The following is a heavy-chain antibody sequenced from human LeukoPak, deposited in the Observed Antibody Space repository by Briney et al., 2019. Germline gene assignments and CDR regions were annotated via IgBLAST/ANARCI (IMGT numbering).Heavy chain of an antibody. CDR1: GYTFINFA. V-gene: IGHV1-3*01. D-gene: IGHD6-13*01. CDR2: INAGNGNT. CDR3: ARGPRAAADDY. Sequence: ASVKVSCKASGYTFINFAINWGRQAPGQRPEWLGWINAGNGNTKYSQKFQGRVSITRDTSASTAYMELSNLTSEDTAVYYCARGPRAAADDYWGQGTLVTVSS. J-gene: IGHJ4*02.